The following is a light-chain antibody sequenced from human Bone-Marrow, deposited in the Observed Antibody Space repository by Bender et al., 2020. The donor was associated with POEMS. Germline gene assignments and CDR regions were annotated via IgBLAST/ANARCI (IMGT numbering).Light chain of an antibody. Sequence: QSALAQPASVSGSPGQSITISCTGTSSDVGSYYLVSWYQQYPGKAPKLLIYEGSKRPSGVSDRFSGSRSGNTASLTISGLQAEDEDDYYCCSFVTSGTSWVFGGVTKLTVL. J-gene: IGLJ3*02. V-gene: IGLV2-23*01. CDR2: EGS. CDR1: SSDVGSYYL. CDR3: CSFVTSGTSWV.